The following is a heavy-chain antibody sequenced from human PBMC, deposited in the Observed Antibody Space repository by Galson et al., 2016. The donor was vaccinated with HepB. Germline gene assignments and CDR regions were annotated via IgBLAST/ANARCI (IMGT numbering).Heavy chain of an antibody. CDR2: INSDGTST. J-gene: IGHJ2*01. CDR3: ARDGAHWDLDL. Sequence: SLRLSCAASGFTFSPAWMHWVRQAPGKGLVWISRINSDGTSTIYADSVKGRFTISRDNAKNTVYLQMNGLRGEDTAVYYCARDGAHWDLDLWGRGTLVTVSS. CDR1: GFTFSPAW. V-gene: IGHV3-74*01.